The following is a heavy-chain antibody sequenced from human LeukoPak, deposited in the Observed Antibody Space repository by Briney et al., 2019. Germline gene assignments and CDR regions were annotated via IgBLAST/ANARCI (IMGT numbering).Heavy chain of an antibody. CDR2: ISGSGGST. D-gene: IGHD1-26*01. J-gene: IGHJ6*02. V-gene: IGHV3-23*01. CDR1: GFTFSSYA. Sequence: PGGSLRLSCAASGFTFSSYAMSWVRQAPGKGLEWVSAISGSGGSTYYADSVKGRFTISRDNSKNTLYLQMNSLRAEDTAVYYCAKDLSVGATWAQLYGLDVWGQGTTVTVSS. CDR3: AKDLSVGATWAQLYGLDV.